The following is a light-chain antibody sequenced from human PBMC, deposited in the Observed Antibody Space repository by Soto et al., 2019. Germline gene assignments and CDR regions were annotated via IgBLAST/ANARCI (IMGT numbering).Light chain of an antibody. J-gene: IGKJ1*01. CDR1: QSINNY. CDR2: LAS. V-gene: IGKV1-39*01. Sequence: EIQMTQSPSSLSASVGDSVTITCRASQSINNYLNWYQQKPGKAPKLLICLASSLQRGVPPRFSGSESKTDFTLTISSLQPEDFATYYCQQSYSDPRTFGQGTKVDIK. CDR3: QQSYSDPRT.